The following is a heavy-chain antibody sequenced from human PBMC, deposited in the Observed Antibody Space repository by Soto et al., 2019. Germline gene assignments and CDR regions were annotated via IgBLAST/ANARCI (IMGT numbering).Heavy chain of an antibody. V-gene: IGHV1-69*13. Sequence: SVKVSCKASGGTFSSYAISWVRQAPGQGLEWMGGIIPIFGTANYAQKFQGRVTITADESTSTAYMELSSLRSEDTAVYYCARVYCSSTSCLRYNWFDPWGQGTLVTVSS. CDR1: GGTFSSYA. CDR2: IIPIFGTA. J-gene: IGHJ5*02. D-gene: IGHD2-2*01. CDR3: ARVYCSSTSCLRYNWFDP.